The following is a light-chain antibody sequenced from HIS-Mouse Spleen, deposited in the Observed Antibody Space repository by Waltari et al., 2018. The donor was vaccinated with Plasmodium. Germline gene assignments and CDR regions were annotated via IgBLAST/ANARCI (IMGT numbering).Light chain of an antibody. J-gene: IGLJ2*01. CDR1: KLGVKY. CDR3: QAWDSSTAV. CDR2: QDS. Sequence: SYELTQPPSVYVSPGQTAIITCSGDKLGVKYACWYQHKQGQSPVLVIYQDSKRPSGIPERFSGSNSGNTATLTISGTQAMDEADYYCQAWDSSTAVFGGGTKLTVL. V-gene: IGLV3-1*01.